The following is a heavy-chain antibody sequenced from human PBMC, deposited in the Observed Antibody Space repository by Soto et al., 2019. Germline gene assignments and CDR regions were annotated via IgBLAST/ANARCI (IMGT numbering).Heavy chain of an antibody. J-gene: IGHJ6*02. CDR1: GGSFSGYY. Sequence: PSETLSLTCAVYGGSFSGYYCSWHRQPPGKGLEWYGEINHIGSTNSNRSLTSRLSISVDTFKNQFSLKLRPLTALDTPVFYCARANMDSSYGMDVWGQGTTVTVCS. CDR3: ARANMDSSYGMDV. D-gene: IGHD6-13*01. CDR2: INHIGST. V-gene: IGHV4-34*01.